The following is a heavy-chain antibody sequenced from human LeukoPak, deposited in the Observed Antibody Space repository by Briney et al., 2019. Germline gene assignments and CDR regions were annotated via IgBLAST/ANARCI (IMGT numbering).Heavy chain of an antibody. D-gene: IGHD3-22*01. CDR1: GFSFYNAW. Sequence: GGSLRLSCATSGFSFYNAWMNWVRQAPGKGLEWVGRIRSNSDGGTIDYAAPVKGRFTLSRDDSKDTLYLQMNSLQTEDTAVYYCTTDAVYYYDSSGYYPLDYWGQGTLVTVSS. J-gene: IGHJ4*02. CDR2: IRSNSDGGTI. V-gene: IGHV3-15*07. CDR3: TTDAVYYYDSSGYYPLDY.